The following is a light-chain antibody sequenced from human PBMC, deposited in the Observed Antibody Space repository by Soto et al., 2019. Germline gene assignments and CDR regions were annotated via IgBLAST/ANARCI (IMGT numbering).Light chain of an antibody. Sequence: QSVLTQPASVSGSPGQSITITCTGTSSDIGGYDYVSWYQHHPGKAPKVIIYGVTNRPSGVSHRFSGSKSANTASLTISGLPAEDEADYYCTSYTSSSTHVFGTGTKLTVL. J-gene: IGLJ1*01. V-gene: IGLV2-14*01. CDR3: TSYTSSSTHV. CDR1: SSDIGGYDY. CDR2: GVT.